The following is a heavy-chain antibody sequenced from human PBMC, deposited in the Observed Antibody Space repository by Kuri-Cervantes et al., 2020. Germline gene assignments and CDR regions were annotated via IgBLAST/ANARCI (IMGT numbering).Heavy chain of an antibody. V-gene: IGHV3-33*01. Sequence: GESLKISCAASGFTFSSYGMHWVRQAPGRGLEWVAVIWYDGSGKHHAESVKGRFTISRDNSKNTQYLQMNSLRAEDTAVYYCATILTGEGMDVWGQGTTVTVSS. CDR2: IWYDGSGK. CDR3: ATILTGEGMDV. D-gene: IGHD3-16*01. CDR1: GFTFSSYG. J-gene: IGHJ6*02.